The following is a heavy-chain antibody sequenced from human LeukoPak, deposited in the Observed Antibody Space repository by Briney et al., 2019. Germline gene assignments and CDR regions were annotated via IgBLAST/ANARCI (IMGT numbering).Heavy chain of an antibody. V-gene: IGHV4-31*03. J-gene: IGHJ5*02. D-gene: IGHD6-13*01. CDR2: INYSGST. CDR1: GGSISSGGSY. CDR3: ARGCSAGTPHNWFDP. Sequence: SETLSLTCTVSGGSISSGGSYWSWIRQHPGKALEWIGYINYSGSTYYNPSLKSRVTISVDTSKNQFSLKLSSVTAADTAVYYCARGCSAGTPHNWFDPWGQGTLVTVSS.